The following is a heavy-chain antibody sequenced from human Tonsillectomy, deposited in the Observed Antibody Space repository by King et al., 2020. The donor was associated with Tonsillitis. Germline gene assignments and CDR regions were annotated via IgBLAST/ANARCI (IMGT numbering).Heavy chain of an antibody. CDR2: IKSNTDGGAT. CDR1: GFNFNYAL. J-gene: IGHJ4*02. V-gene: IGHV3-15*01. CDR3: TTLPENFDY. Sequence: VQLVESGGGLVKPGGSLRLSCAASGFNFNYALMNWVRQAPGKGLEWVGRIKSNTDGGATDYAAPVKGRFTISRDDSKSTLYLQMNSLKLEDTAVYYCTTLPENFDYWGQGTLVSVS.